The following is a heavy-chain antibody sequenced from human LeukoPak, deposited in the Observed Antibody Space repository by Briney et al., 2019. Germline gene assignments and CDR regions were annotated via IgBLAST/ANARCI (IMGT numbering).Heavy chain of an antibody. V-gene: IGHV3-11*01. D-gene: IGHD2-2*01. CDR1: GFTFSDYY. CDR3: ARDVGYCSSTGCFNWFDP. J-gene: IGHJ5*02. CDR2: ISSSGSTI. Sequence: GGSLRLSCAASGFTFSDYYMSWIRQAPGKGLEWVSYISSSGSTIYYADSVKGRFTISRDNAKNSLYLQMNSLRAEDTAVYYCARDVGYCSSTGCFNWFDPWGQGTLVTVSS.